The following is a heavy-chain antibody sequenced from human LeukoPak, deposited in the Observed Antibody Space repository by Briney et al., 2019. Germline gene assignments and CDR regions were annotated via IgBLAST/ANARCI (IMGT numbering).Heavy chain of an antibody. CDR1: GYTFTSYD. Sequence: ASVKVSCKASGYTFTSYDINWVRQATGQGLEWMGWMNPNSGNTGYAQKFQGRVTITRNTSISTAYMELSSLRSEDTAVYYCARSEEYYDFWSGYYFGSDYYYYYMDVWGKGTTVTVSS. D-gene: IGHD3-3*01. J-gene: IGHJ6*03. CDR2: MNPNSGNT. CDR3: ARSEEYYDFWSGYYFGSDYYYYYMDV. V-gene: IGHV1-8*03.